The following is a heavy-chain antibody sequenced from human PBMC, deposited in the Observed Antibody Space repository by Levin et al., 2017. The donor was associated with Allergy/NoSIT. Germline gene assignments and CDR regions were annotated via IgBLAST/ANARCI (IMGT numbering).Heavy chain of an antibody. D-gene: IGHD6-13*01. V-gene: IGHV3-23*01. CDR1: GFTFSSYA. J-gene: IGHJ5*02. Sequence: GGSLRLSCAASGFTFSSYAMSWVRQAPGKGLEWVSAIRGSGGSTYYADSVKGRFTISRDNSKNTLYLQMNSLRAEDTAVYYCAKDLIAAAGTPIWFDPWGQGTLVTVSS. CDR3: AKDLIAAAGTPIWFDP. CDR2: IRGSGGST.